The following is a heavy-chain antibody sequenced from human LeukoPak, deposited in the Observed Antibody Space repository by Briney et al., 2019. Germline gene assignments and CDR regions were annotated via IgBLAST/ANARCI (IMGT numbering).Heavy chain of an antibody. V-gene: IGHV4-39*01. D-gene: IGHD2-15*01. J-gene: IGHJ3*02. CDR2: IYYSGST. Sequence: SETLSLTCTVSGGSISSSSYYWGWIRQPPGKGLEWIGSIYYSGSTYHNPSLKSRVTISVDTSKNQFSLKLSSVTAADTAVYYCASWALLGYCSGGSCLLRGAFDIWGQGTMVTVSS. CDR3: ASWALLGYCSGGSCLLRGAFDI. CDR1: GGSISSSSYY.